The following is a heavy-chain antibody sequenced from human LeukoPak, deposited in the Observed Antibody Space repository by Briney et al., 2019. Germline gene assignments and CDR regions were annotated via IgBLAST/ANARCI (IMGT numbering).Heavy chain of an antibody. J-gene: IGHJ1*01. CDR2: LNPNSGGT. CDR1: GYTFTSYD. CDR3: ATYSNLNGREFQH. V-gene: IGHV1-8*01. D-gene: IGHD2-8*01. Sequence: ASVKVSCKASGYTFTSYDINWVRQATGQGLEWMGWLNPNSGGTGYAQKFQGRVTLTKNTSISTAYMELSRLRSEDTAVYYCATYSNLNGREFQHWGQGTLVSVSS.